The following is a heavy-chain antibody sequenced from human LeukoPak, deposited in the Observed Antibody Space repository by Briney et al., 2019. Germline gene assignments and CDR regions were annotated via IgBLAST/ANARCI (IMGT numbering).Heavy chain of an antibody. CDR1: GDSISSYY. J-gene: IGHJ3*01. D-gene: IGHD1-26*01. Sequence: SETLSLTCTVSGDSISSYYWTWIRQPAGKGPEWIGRIYSSRNTNYNPSLESRVTMSIDTSKHQFSLKLTSVTAADTAVYYCARERGILRGDAFDLWGQGTMVTVSS. CDR3: ARERGILRGDAFDL. V-gene: IGHV4-4*07. CDR2: IYSSRNT.